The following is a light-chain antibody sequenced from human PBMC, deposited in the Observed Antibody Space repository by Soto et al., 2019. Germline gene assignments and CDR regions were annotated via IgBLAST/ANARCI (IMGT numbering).Light chain of an antibody. CDR1: SSDVGAYDY. V-gene: IGLV2-8*01. Sequence: QSVLTQPPSASGSPGQSVTISCTGTSSDVGAYDYVSWYQQHPGKAPKLMIYEINKRPSGVPDRFSGSKSGNTASLTVSRLQAEDEADYYCSAFAGSNNFPYVFGTGTKLTVL. J-gene: IGLJ1*01. CDR3: SAFAGSNNFPYV. CDR2: EIN.